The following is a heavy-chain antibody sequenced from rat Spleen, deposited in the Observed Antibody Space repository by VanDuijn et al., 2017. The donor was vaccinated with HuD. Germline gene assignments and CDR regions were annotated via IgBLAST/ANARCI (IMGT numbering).Heavy chain of an antibody. CDR2: ISSDVGRD. CDR3: ARRHYGYTDYFDY. Sequence: EVQLVESDGGLVQPGRSLKLSCAASAFTSSDYYMAWVRQAPTKGLGWVETISSDVGRDFYRDSVKGLFTISRDNAKSSLYLQMDSLRSGETATYYCARRHYGYTDYFDYWGQGVMVTVSS. V-gene: IGHV5-29*01. CDR1: AFTSSDYY. D-gene: IGHD1-9*01. J-gene: IGHJ2*01.